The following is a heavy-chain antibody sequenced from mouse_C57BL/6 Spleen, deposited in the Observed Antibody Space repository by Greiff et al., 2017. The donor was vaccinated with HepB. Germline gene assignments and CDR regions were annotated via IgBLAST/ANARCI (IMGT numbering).Heavy chain of an antibody. CDR1: GFTFSDYG. CDR3: ARPDYDLYYFDY. V-gene: IGHV5-17*01. CDR2: ISSGSSTI. J-gene: IGHJ2*01. D-gene: IGHD2-4*01. Sequence: EVKVVESGGGLVKPGGSLKLSCAASGFTFSDYGMHWVRQAPEKGLEWVAYISSGSSTIYYADTVKGRFTISRDNAKNTLFLQMTSLRSEDTAMYYCARPDYDLYYFDYWGQGTTLTVSS.